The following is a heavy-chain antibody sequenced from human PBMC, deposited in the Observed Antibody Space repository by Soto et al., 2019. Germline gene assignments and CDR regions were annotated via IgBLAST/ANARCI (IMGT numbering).Heavy chain of an antibody. CDR2: INPNTGGT. CDR3: AISRYCSGGDCTTQSLYYFDC. V-gene: IGHV1-2*02. J-gene: IGHJ4*02. D-gene: IGHD2-15*01. CDR1: GYTFTGHH. Sequence: QVQLVQSGAEVKKPGASVKVSCKASGYTFTGHHIHWVRQAPGQGLEWVGWINPNTGGTNYAQKFQGRVTMTRDTSISTAYMELSRLRSDDTAVYYCAISRYCSGGDCTTQSLYYFDCWGQGTVVTVSS.